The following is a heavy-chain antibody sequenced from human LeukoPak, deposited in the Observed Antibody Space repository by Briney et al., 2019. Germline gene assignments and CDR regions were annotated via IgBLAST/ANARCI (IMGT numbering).Heavy chain of an antibody. CDR2: ISSSDSAI. J-gene: IGHJ3*02. D-gene: IGHD6-19*01. V-gene: IGHV3-48*03. Sequence: SGGSLRLSCAASGFTFSSYEMNWVRQAPGKGLEWVSYISSSDSAIDYADSVKGRFTISRDNAKNSLFLQMNSLRAEDTAVYYCARAVAVAGTPNAFDIWGQGTMVTVSS. CDR1: GFTFSSYE. CDR3: ARAVAVAGTPNAFDI.